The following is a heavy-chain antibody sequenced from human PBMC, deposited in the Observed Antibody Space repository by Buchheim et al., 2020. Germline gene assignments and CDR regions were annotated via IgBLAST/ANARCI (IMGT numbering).Heavy chain of an antibody. CDR3: AKDSRFLEWLPHFDY. V-gene: IGHV3-30*18. Sequence: VQLLESGGGVVQPGRSLRLSCAASGFTFSSYGMHWVRQAPGKGLEWVAVISYDGSNKYYADSVKGRFTISRDNSKNTLYLQMNSLRAEDTAVYYCAKDSRFLEWLPHFDYWGQGTL. CDR1: GFTFSSYG. J-gene: IGHJ4*02. D-gene: IGHD3-3*01. CDR2: ISYDGSNK.